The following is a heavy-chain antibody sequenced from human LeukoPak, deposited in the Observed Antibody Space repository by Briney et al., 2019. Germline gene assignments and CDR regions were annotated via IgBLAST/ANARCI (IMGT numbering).Heavy chain of an antibody. J-gene: IGHJ5*02. CDR1: GGSFSGYY. CDR2: INHSGST. D-gene: IGHD3-10*01. V-gene: IGHV4-34*01. CDR3: ARRCFGGWFDP. Sequence: SETLSLTCAVYGGSFSGYYWSWIRQPPGKGLEWIGEINHSGSTNYNPSLKSRVTISVDTSKNQFSLKLSSVTAADTAVYYCARRCFGGWFDPWGQGTLVTVSS.